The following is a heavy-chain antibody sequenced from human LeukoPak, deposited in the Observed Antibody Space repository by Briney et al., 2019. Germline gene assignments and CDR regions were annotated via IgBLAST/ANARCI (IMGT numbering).Heavy chain of an antibody. CDR1: GGSFSGYY. CDR2: INHSGST. Sequence: PSETLSLTCAVYGGSFSGYYWSWIRQPPGKGLGWIGEINHSGSTNYNPSLKSRVTISVDTSKNQFSLKLSSVTAADTAVYYCARAYSYGYDYWGQGTLVTVSS. V-gene: IGHV4-34*01. CDR3: ARAYSYGYDY. J-gene: IGHJ4*02. D-gene: IGHD5-18*01.